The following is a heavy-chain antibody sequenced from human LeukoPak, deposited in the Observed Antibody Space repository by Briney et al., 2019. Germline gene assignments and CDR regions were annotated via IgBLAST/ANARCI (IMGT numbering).Heavy chain of an antibody. CDR3: AKDRSGNSYGHFDY. CDR2: ISWGGGST. CDR1: GFTFDDYA. D-gene: IGHD3-10*01. J-gene: IGHJ4*02. Sequence: GGSLRLSCAASGFTFDDYAMHWVRQAPGKGLEWVSLISWGGGSTYFADSVKGRFTISRDNSKNSLYLHMNSLRAEDTALYYCAKDRSGNSYGHFDYWGQGTLVTVSS. V-gene: IGHV3-43D*04.